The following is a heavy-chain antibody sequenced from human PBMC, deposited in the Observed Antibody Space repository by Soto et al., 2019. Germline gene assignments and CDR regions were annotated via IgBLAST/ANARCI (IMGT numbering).Heavy chain of an antibody. Sequence: EVQLVESGGGLVQPGGSLRLSCAASGFTFSSYAMNWVRQAPGKGLEWVSYISRSGDSIFYADSVKGRFTISRDNAQKSLYLQMNSLRDDDAAVYYCARVENSGYSSSWYDYWGQGTLVTVSS. D-gene: IGHD6-13*01. CDR3: ARVENSGYSSSWYDY. V-gene: IGHV3-48*02. J-gene: IGHJ4*02. CDR1: GFTFSSYA. CDR2: ISRSGDSI.